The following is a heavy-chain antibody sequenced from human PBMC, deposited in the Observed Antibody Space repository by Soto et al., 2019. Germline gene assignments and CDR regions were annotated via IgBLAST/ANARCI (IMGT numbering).Heavy chain of an antibody. Sequence: EVQLVESGGGLVKPGGPLRLSCAASGFTFSNAWMSWVRQAPGKGLEWVGRIRSKSGTTDFAAPVKGRFSISRDDSKNMVYLQMNSLKTEDTAVYYCCTDATVAGIGYDVFDIWGQGTMVTVSS. J-gene: IGHJ3*02. CDR3: CTDATVAGIGYDVFDI. V-gene: IGHV3-15*01. CDR2: IRSKSGTT. CDR1: GFTFSNAW. D-gene: IGHD6-19*01.